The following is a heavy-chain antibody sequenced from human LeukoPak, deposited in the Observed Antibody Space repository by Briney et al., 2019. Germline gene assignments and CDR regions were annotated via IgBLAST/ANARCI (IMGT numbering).Heavy chain of an antibody. Sequence: KPSETLSLTCTVSGGAISSSSAYWGWIRQPPGKGLEWIGSIYYSKNTYYNPSLKSRVTISADTSKNQFSLTLGSVSATDTAVYYCVSPREFSYGYFYDWGQGTLVTVSS. J-gene: IGHJ4*02. CDR1: GGAISSSSAY. V-gene: IGHV4-39*01. CDR2: IYYSKNT. CDR3: VSPREFSYGYFYD. D-gene: IGHD5-18*01.